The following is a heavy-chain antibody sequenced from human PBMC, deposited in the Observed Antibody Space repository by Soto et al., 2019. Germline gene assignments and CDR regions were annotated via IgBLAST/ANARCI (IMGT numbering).Heavy chain of an antibody. Sequence: QVQLVQSGAEVKKPGASVKVSCKASGYTFTSYGISWVRQAPGQGLEWMGWISGYNGNTEYAQKLQGRVTLTPDTSTSTAYMGLRSLRSDDTAVYYCARDLGGQIVDYWGQGTLVTVSS. J-gene: IGHJ4*02. D-gene: IGHD1-26*01. CDR3: ARDLGGQIVDY. CDR1: GYTFTSYG. CDR2: ISGYNGNT. V-gene: IGHV1-18*01.